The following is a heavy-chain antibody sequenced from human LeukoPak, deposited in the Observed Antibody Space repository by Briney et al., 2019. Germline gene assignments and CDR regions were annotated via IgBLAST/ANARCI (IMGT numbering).Heavy chain of an antibody. CDR3: ARNASDSGTSYFDY. D-gene: IGHD1-26*01. CDR2: IYHSGST. CDR1: GGSISSSSYY. Sequence: SETLSLTCTVSGGSISSSSYYWGWIRQPPGEGLEWIGSIYHSGSTSYNPSLKSRVTISVDTSKNQFSLKLGSVTAADTAVYYCARNASDSGTSYFDYWGQGTLVTVSS. J-gene: IGHJ4*02. V-gene: IGHV4-39*01.